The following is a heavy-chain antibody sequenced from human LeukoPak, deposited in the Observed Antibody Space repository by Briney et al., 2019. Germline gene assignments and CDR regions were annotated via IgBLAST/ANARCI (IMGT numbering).Heavy chain of an antibody. J-gene: IGHJ3*02. CDR2: MYYSGST. Sequence: PSETLSLTCTVSGGSIISGNYYSSWIRQPPGKGLEWIGSMYYSGSTSYTPSLNSRVTISVDTSKKQFSLKLSSVTAADTAFYYCARYIVSYPHDAFDIWGQGTMVTVSS. CDR1: GGSIISGNYY. D-gene: IGHD1-26*01. V-gene: IGHV4-61*01. CDR3: ARYIVSYPHDAFDI.